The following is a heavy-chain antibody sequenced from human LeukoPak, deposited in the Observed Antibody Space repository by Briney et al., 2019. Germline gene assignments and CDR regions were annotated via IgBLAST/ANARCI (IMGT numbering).Heavy chain of an antibody. Sequence: SETLSLTCAVYGGSFSGYYWSWIRQPPGKGLEWIGEINHSGSTNYNPSLKSRVTISVDTSKNQFSLKLSSVTAADTAVYYCARGRCSSGWYPYYYYMDVWGKGTTVTVSS. J-gene: IGHJ6*03. V-gene: IGHV4-34*01. CDR3: ARGRCSSGWYPYYYYMDV. CDR2: INHSGST. D-gene: IGHD6-19*01. CDR1: GGSFSGYY.